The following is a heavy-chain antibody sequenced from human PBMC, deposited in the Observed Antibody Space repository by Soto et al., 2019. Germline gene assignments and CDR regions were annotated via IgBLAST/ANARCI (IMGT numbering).Heavy chain of an antibody. CDR2: IYWDDDK. CDR1: GFSLSTTGVG. Sequence: QITLKESGPTLVRPTQTLTLTCTFSGFSLSTTGVGVGWIRQPPGKALEWLALIYWDDDKRYSPSLKSRLTITKVTSNNEGILTMTNMDPVDTARYYCAQRLPHYGLGRERGNGFDPWGQGTLVTVSS. CDR3: AQRLPHYGLGRERGNGFDP. D-gene: IGHD3-10*01. J-gene: IGHJ5*02. V-gene: IGHV2-5*02.